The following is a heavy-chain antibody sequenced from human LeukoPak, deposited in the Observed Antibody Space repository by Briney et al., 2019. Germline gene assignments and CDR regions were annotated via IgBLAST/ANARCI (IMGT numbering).Heavy chain of an antibody. CDR2: INPNSRGT. D-gene: IGHD5-18*01. Sequence: ASVKVSCKASGYTXTDYYMHWVRQAPGQGLEWMGWINPNSRGTDSAQKFQGRFSMTRDTSISTAYMELSRLRSDDTAVYYCARRAREYSHDAFDIWGQGTIVTVSS. CDR3: ARRAREYSHDAFDI. CDR1: GYTXTDYY. V-gene: IGHV1-2*02. J-gene: IGHJ3*02.